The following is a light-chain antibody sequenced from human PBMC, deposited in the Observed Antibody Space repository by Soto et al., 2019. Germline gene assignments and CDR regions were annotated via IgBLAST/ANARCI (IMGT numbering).Light chain of an antibody. CDR2: RNT. Sequence: QSVLTQPPSASGTPGQRVTISCSGGSSNIGGSFVYWYQQLPGTAPKLLIYRNTQRPSGVPDRFSGSKSGTSASLAISGLRSDDEADYYCAAWDDSLSVVVFGGGTKLTVL. CDR3: AAWDDSLSVVV. V-gene: IGLV1-47*01. CDR1: SSNIGGSF. J-gene: IGLJ2*01.